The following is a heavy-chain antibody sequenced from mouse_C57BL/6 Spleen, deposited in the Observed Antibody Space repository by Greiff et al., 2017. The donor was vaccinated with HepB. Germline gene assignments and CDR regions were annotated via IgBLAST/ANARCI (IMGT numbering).Heavy chain of an antibody. V-gene: IGHV1-52*01. CDR2: IDPSDSET. CDR3: AREGNYKEFAY. CDR1: GYTFTSYW. J-gene: IGHJ3*01. D-gene: IGHD2-12*01. Sequence: QVQLQQPGAELVRPGSSVKLSCKASGYTFTSYWMHWVKQRPIQGLEWIGNIDPSDSETHYNQKFKDKATLTVDKSSSTAYMQLSSLTSEDFAVYYCAREGNYKEFAYWGQGTLVTVSA.